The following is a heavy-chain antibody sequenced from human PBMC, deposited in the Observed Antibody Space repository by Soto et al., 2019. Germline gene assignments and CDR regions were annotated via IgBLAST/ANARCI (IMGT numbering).Heavy chain of an antibody. J-gene: IGHJ4*02. CDR3: ARSGHNSGFFYYDY. V-gene: IGHV2-5*01. CDR1: GFSLSSTGVG. D-gene: IGHD3-22*01. Sequence: QITLKESGPTLVKVTQTVTLTCTFSGFSLSSTGVGVGWIRQPPGKALEGLALINWNDDKRYNPSLKSRLTITKDTSKNQVVLTMTNMDPVDTAAYYCARSGHNSGFFYYDYWGQGILVTVSS. CDR2: INWNDDK.